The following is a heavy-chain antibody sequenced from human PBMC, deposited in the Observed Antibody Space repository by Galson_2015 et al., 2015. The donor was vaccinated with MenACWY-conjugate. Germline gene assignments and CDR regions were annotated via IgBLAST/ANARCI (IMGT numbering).Heavy chain of an antibody. D-gene: IGHD6-19*01. CDR2: INPGGSST. CDR1: GFIFNTYW. Sequence: SLRLSCAASGFIFNTYWMHWVRQAPGKGLVWVSRINPGGSSTTYADSVKDRFTISRDNAKNTLYLQMNSLRVEDTAIYYCARYRLDTSATTDFWGQGTLVTVSS. V-gene: IGHV3-74*01. J-gene: IGHJ4*02. CDR3: ARYRLDTSATTDF.